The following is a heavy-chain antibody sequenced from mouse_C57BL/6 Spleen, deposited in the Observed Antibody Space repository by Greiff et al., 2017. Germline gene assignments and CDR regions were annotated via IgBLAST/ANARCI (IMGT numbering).Heavy chain of an antibody. CDR3: ANDGSPFAY. J-gene: IGHJ3*01. V-gene: IGHV1-26*01. CDR2: INPNNGGT. D-gene: IGHD2-3*01. Sequence: VQLQQSGPELVKPGASVKISCKASGYTFTDYYMNWVKQSHGKSLEWIGDINPNNGGTSYNQKFKGKATLTVDKSSSTAYMELRSLTSEDSAVYYCANDGSPFAYWGQGTLVTVSA. CDR1: GYTFTDYY.